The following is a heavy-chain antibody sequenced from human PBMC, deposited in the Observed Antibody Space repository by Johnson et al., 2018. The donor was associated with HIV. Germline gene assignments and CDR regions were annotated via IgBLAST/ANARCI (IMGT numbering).Heavy chain of an antibody. V-gene: IGHV3-48*03. CDR2: ISSNGGST. J-gene: IGHJ3*02. CDR1: GFTFSSYE. CDR3: ARELPSYDIWTGPGAFDI. Sequence: VQLVESGGGLVQPGGSLRLSCAASGFTFSSYEMNWVRQAPGKGLEWVSYISSNGGSTYYAHSVKGRFTVSRDNSKNTLYLQMNSLRAEDTAVYYCARELPSYDIWTGPGAFDIWGQGTMVTVSS. D-gene: IGHD3-9*01.